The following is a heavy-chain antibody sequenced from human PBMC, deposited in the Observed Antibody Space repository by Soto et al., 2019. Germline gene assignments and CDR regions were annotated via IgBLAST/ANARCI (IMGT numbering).Heavy chain of an antibody. CDR3: ARLSGAREFDY. V-gene: IGHV4-38-2*01. Sequence: QVQLQESGPGLVKPSETLSLTCAVSGYSISSGYYWGWIRQPPGKGLEWIGSIYHSGSTYYNPSLKSRVTISVDTSKNQFSLKLSSVTAADTAVYYCARLSGAREFDYWGQGTLVTVSS. CDR1: GYSISSGYY. D-gene: IGHD3-10*01. J-gene: IGHJ4*02. CDR2: IYHSGST.